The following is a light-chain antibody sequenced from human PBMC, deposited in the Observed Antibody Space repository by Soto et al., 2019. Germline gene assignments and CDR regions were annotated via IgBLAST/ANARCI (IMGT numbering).Light chain of an antibody. V-gene: IGKV3-20*01. J-gene: IGKJ2*01. CDR2: GAS. CDR1: QTVNSRH. CDR3: QQFDGSRPAFT. Sequence: ESLLTQSPGTLSLSPGERATLSCRASQTVNSRHLNWYQHKPGQAPRLLIYGASIRAAGIPDRFSGSRSGADFSLTITILEPEDFAVYYCQQFDGSRPAFTFGQGTKLEI.